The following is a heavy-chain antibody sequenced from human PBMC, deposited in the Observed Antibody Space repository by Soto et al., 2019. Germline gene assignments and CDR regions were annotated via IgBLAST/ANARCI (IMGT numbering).Heavy chain of an antibody. J-gene: IGHJ4*02. CDR1: GFTFSAYA. D-gene: IGHD5-12*01. CDR2: ISSGGNNK. Sequence: PGGSLRLSCAASGFTFSAYALHWVRQAPGTGLEGVAAISSGGNNKYYADSVKGRFTISRDSSKNALYLQMNSLRPEDTALYYCATSSLYSGYDAPSDYWGQGT. V-gene: IGHV3-30-3*01. CDR3: ATSSLYSGYDAPSDY.